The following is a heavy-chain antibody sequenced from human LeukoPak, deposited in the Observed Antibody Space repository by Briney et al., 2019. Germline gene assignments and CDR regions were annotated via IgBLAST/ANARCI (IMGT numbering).Heavy chain of an antibody. J-gene: IGHJ4*02. CDR1: GYTFTGYY. Sequence: ASVKVSCKASGYTFTGYYMHWVRQAPGQGLEWMGWINSNSGGTNYAQKFQGRVTMTRDTSISTAYMELSRLRSDDTAVYYCARSPHILTGENFDYWGQGTLDTVSS. V-gene: IGHV1-2*02. CDR2: INSNSGGT. CDR3: ARSPHILTGENFDY. D-gene: IGHD3-9*01.